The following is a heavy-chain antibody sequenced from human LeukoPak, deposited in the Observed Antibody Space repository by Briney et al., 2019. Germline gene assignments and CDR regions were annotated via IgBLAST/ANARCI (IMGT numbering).Heavy chain of an antibody. CDR1: GGSISSYY. Sequence: SETLSLTCTVSGGSISSYYWSWIRQPPGKGLEWLGYIYYSGSTNYNPSLKSRVTISVDTSKNQFSLKLSSVTAADTAVYYCARGRHPTAMVTSFDYWGQGTLVTVSS. V-gene: IGHV4-59*12. D-gene: IGHD5-18*01. J-gene: IGHJ4*02. CDR3: ARGRHPTAMVTSFDY. CDR2: IYYSGST.